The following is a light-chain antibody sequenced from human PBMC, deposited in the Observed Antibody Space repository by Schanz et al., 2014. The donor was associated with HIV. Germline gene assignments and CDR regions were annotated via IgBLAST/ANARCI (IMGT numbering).Light chain of an antibody. V-gene: IGLV2-8*01. J-gene: IGLJ1*01. CDR1: SSDVGGYNY. Sequence: QSALTQPPSASGSPGQSVTLSCTGTSSDVGGYNYVSWYQQHPGRAPKLMIYDVSNRPSGVSDRFSGSKSGNTASLTISGLQPEDEADYYCNSYSHSNTYVFGSGTKLTVL. CDR3: NSYSHSNTYV. CDR2: DVS.